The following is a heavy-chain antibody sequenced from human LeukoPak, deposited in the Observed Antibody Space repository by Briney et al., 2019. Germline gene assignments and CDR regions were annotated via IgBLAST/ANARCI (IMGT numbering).Heavy chain of an antibody. V-gene: IGHV4-59*01. CDR1: GGSISRYY. CDR3: ARSQYYYDDLDF. Sequence: SETLSLTCTVSGGSISRYYWNWIRQPPGKGLEWIAYIYCSGSINYNPSLKSRVTISVDTSKNQFSLKLSSVTAADTAVYYCARSQYYYDDLDFWGQGTLVTVSS. D-gene: IGHD3-22*01. J-gene: IGHJ4*02. CDR2: IYCSGSI.